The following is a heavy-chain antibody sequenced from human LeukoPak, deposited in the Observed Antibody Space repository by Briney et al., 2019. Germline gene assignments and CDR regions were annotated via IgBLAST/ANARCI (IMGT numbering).Heavy chain of an antibody. V-gene: IGHV3-23*01. Sequence: GGSLRLSCAASGFTVTTEYMSWVRQAPGKGLEWVSAISGSGGSTYYADSVKGRFTISRDNSKNTLYLQMNSLRAEDTAVYYCAKGEAATPNGMDVWGQGTTVTVSS. CDR2: ISGSGGST. J-gene: IGHJ6*02. CDR1: GFTVTTEY. CDR3: AKGEAATPNGMDV. D-gene: IGHD2-15*01.